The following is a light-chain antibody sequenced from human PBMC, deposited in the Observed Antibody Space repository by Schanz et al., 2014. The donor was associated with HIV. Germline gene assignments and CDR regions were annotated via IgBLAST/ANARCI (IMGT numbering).Light chain of an antibody. CDR3: AAWDDSLNGRV. CDR1: SSNIGSNY. CDR2: SNN. J-gene: IGLJ3*02. V-gene: IGLV1-44*01. Sequence: QSVLTQPPSASGPPGQRVTISCSGSSSNIGSNYVYWYLQVPGTAPKLLIYSNNQRPSGVPDRFSGSKSGTSASLAISGLQSEDEADYYCAAWDDSLNGRVFGGGTKLTVL.